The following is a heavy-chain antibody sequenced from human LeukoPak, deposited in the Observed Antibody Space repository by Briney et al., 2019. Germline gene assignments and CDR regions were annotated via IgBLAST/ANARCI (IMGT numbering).Heavy chain of an antibody. J-gene: IGHJ4*02. D-gene: IGHD3-9*01. CDR3: ARGLKKRYYDILTGPSHHFDY. Sequence: SETLSLTCAVYGGSFSGYYWSWIRQPPGKGLEWIGEINHSGSTNYNPSLKSRVTISVDTSKNQFSLKLSSVTAADTAVYYCARGLKKRYYDILTGPSHHFDYWGQGTLVTVSS. CDR2: INHSGST. V-gene: IGHV4-34*01. CDR1: GGSFSGYY.